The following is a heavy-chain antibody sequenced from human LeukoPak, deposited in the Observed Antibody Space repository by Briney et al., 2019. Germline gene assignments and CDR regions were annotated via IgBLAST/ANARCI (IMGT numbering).Heavy chain of an antibody. D-gene: IGHD3-22*01. CDR3: ARTNYYDSSGYRYYYYYYYMDV. CDR1: GGSISSHY. V-gene: IGHV4-59*11. J-gene: IGHJ6*03. Sequence: SSETLSLTCTVSGGSISSHYWSWIRQPPGKGLERIGYIYYSGSTNYNPSLKSRVTISVDTSKNQFSLKLSSVTAADTAVYYCARTNYYDSSGYRYYYYYYYMDVWGKGTTVTVSS. CDR2: IYYSGST.